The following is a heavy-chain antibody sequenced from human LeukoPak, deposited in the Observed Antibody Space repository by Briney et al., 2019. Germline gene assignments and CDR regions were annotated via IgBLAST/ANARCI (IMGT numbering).Heavy chain of an antibody. CDR3: AKDAVWYGSGSYPLFDP. CDR1: GVSFSSYA. CDR2: ISGSGGNK. J-gene: IGHJ5*02. Sequence: VGALRLSCAASGVSFSSYAVSWVRQAPGKGLEWVSAISGSGGNKYYADSVKGRFTISRDNSKNTLYLQMNSLRAEDTAVYYCAKDAVWYGSGSYPLFDPWGQGTLVTVSS. D-gene: IGHD3-10*01. V-gene: IGHV3-23*01.